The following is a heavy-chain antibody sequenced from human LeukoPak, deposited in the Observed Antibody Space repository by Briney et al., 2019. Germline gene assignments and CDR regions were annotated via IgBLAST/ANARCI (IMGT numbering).Heavy chain of an antibody. CDR3: AKGFSVLASNHYYYYYGMDV. V-gene: IGHV3-43*02. CDR2: ISGDGGST. CDR1: GFTFDDYA. J-gene: IGHJ6*02. Sequence: GGSLRLSCAASGFTFDDYAMLWVRQAPGKGLEWVSLISGDGGSTYYADSVKGRFTISRDNSKNSLYLQMNSLRTEDTALYYCAKGFSVLASNHYYYYYGMDVWGQGTTVTVSS. D-gene: IGHD3-3*01.